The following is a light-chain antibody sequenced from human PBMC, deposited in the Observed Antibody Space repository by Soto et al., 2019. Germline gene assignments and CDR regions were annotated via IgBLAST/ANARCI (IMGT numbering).Light chain of an antibody. CDR1: SSHIGSNY. J-gene: IGLJ3*02. CDR2: RNN. V-gene: IGLV1-47*01. Sequence: QSVLTQPPSASGTSGQRVTISCSGSSSHIGSNYVYWYQQLPGTAPKLLIYRNNQRPSGVPDRFSGSKSGTSASLAISGLRSEGEADYYCAAWDDSLSGFWVFGGGTKLTVL. CDR3: AAWDDSLSGFWV.